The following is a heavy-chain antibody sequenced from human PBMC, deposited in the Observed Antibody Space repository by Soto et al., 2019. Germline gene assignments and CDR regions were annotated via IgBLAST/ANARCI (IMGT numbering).Heavy chain of an antibody. Sequence: GGSLRLSCAASGFTFTRYSMNWVRQAPGKGLEWVSSISSTTNYTYYGDSMKGRFTISRDNAKNSLYLEMNSLRAEDTAVYYCARESEDLTSNFDYWGQGTLVTVSS. V-gene: IGHV3-21*06. CDR3: ARESEDLTSNFDY. CDR1: GFTFTRYS. CDR2: ISSTTNYT. J-gene: IGHJ4*02.